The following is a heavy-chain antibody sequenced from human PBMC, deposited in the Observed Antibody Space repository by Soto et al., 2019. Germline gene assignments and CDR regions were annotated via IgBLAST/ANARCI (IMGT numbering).Heavy chain of an antibody. Sequence: GGSLRLSCAASGFTFTRYSMNWVRQAPGKGLEWVSSISSTTNYTYYGDSMKGRFTISRDNAKNSLYLEMNSLRAEDTAVYYCARESEDLTSNFDYWGQGTLVTVSS. V-gene: IGHV3-21*06. CDR3: ARESEDLTSNFDY. CDR1: GFTFTRYS. CDR2: ISSTTNYT. J-gene: IGHJ4*02.